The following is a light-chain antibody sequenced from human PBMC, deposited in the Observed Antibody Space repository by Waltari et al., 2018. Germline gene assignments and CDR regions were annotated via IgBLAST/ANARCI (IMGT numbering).Light chain of an antibody. CDR3: SSYGGNTYHLI. Sequence: QSALTQPPSASGSPGQSVTISCTGTSSDVRPYDYVAWYQQDPGKAPKRELYEVSKRPSGVPDRFSGSRSGNTASLTVSGLQAEDEADYYCSSYGGNTYHLIFGGGTKLTVL. V-gene: IGLV2-8*01. J-gene: IGLJ2*01. CDR2: EVS. CDR1: SSDVRPYDY.